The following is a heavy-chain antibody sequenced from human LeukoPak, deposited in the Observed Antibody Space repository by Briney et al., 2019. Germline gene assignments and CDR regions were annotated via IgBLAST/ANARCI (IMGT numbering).Heavy chain of an antibody. D-gene: IGHD3-10*01. CDR3: AKRGVVIRVVGFHKEAYYFDS. V-gene: IGHV3-23*01. J-gene: IGHJ4*02. CDR2: ISGSGGAT. CDR1: GITLSNYG. Sequence: PGGSLRLSCAVSGITLSNYGMSWVRQAPGKGLEWVAGISGSGGATNYADSVKGRFTISRDNPKNTLYPQMNSLRVEDTAVYFCAKRGVVIRVVGFHKEAYYFDSWGQGALVTVSS.